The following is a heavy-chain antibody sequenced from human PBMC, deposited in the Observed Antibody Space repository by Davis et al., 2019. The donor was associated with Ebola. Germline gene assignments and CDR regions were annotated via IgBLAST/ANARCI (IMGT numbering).Heavy chain of an antibody. Sequence: PSEALSLTCAVYGGSFSGYYWSWIRQPPGKGLEWIGEINHSGSTNYNPSLKSRVTISVDTSKNQFSLKLSSVTAADTAVYYCARHITHTSRFDPWGQGTLVTVSS. V-gene: IGHV4-34*01. J-gene: IGHJ5*02. CDR3: ARHITHTSRFDP. CDR1: GGSFSGYY. CDR2: INHSGST. D-gene: IGHD1-14*01.